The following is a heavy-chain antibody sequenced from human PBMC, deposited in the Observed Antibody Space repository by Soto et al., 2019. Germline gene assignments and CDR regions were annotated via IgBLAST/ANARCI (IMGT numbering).Heavy chain of an antibody. CDR3: ARTPPPILRFLEWYFDY. D-gene: IGHD3-3*01. CDR1: GSTVSSNY. Sequence: GGSLRLSCAASGSTVSSNYMSWVRQAPGKGLEWVSVIYSGGSTYYADYVKGRFTISRDNSKNTLYLQMNSLRAEDTAVYYCARTPPPILRFLEWYFDYWGQGTLVTVSS. V-gene: IGHV3-66*01. CDR2: IYSGGST. J-gene: IGHJ4*02.